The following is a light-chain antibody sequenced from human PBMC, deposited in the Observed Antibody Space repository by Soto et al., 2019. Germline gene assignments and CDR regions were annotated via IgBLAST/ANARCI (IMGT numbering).Light chain of an antibody. CDR3: TSWTTSTTMI. V-gene: IGLV2-14*03. Sequence: QSALTQPASVSGSPGQSITISCTGTSSDIGAYNFVSWYQQHPGKAPKLMLYDVNIRPSGVSNRFSGSKSGNTASLTISGLQPEDVADYYCTSWTTSTTMIFGGGTKVTVL. J-gene: IGLJ2*01. CDR1: SSDIGAYNF. CDR2: DVN.